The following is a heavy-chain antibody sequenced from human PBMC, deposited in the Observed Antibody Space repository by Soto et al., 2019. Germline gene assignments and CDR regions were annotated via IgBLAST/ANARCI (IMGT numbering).Heavy chain of an antibody. Sequence: QVQLVQSGAEVKKPGSSVKVSCKASRGTFSSYAISWVRQAPGQGLEWMGGIIPIFGTANYAQKFQGRVTITADESTSTAYMELSSLRSEDTAVYYCARGPGVSGYDLLKSNWFDPWGQGTLVTVSS. CDR3: ARGPGVSGYDLLKSNWFDP. J-gene: IGHJ5*02. V-gene: IGHV1-69*01. CDR1: RGTFSSYA. D-gene: IGHD5-12*01. CDR2: IIPIFGTA.